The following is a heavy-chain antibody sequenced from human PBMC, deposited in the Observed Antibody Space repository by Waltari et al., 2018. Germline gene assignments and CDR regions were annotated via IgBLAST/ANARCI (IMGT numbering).Heavy chain of an antibody. CDR3: ARSRITMIVVVITPIDY. J-gene: IGHJ4*02. CDR1: GYTFTGYY. CDR2: INPNSGGT. V-gene: IGHV1-2*06. Sequence: QVQLVQSGAEVKKPGASVKVSCKASGYTFTGYYMHWVRQAPGQGLEWMGRINPNSGGTNYAQKFQGRVTMTRDTSISTAYMELSRLRSDDTAVYYCARSRITMIVVVITPIDYWGQGTLVTVSS. D-gene: IGHD3-22*01.